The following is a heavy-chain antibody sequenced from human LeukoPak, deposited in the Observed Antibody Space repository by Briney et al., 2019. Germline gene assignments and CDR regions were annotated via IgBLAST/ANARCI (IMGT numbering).Heavy chain of an antibody. J-gene: IGHJ4*02. CDR2: ISGSGGST. CDR3: AKQFRPPGGSGYFDY. CDR1: GFTFSSYS. V-gene: IGHV3-23*01. D-gene: IGHD3-3*01. Sequence: PGGSLRLSCAASGFTFSSYSMNWVRQAPGKGLEWVSAISGSGGSTYYADSVKGRFTISRDNSKNTLYLQMNSLRAEDTAVYYCAKQFRPPGGSGYFDYWGQGTLVTVSS.